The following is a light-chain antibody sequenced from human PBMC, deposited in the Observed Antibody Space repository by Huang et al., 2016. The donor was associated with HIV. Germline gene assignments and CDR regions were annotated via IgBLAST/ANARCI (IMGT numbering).Light chain of an antibody. CDR3: QQYGSSPPA. CDR1: QSVSSSY. Sequence: EIVLTQSPGTLSLSPGERATLSCRASQSVSSSYLGWYQQTPGQAPRLLIYGASSRATGIPDRFSGSGSGTDFTLTISRLEPEDFAVYYCQQYGSSPPAFGQGTKVEIK. CDR2: GAS. V-gene: IGKV3-20*01. J-gene: IGKJ1*01.